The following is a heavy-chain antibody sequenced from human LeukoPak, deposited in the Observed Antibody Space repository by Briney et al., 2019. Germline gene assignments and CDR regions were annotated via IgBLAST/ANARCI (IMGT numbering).Heavy chain of an antibody. V-gene: IGHV4-59*08. CDR2: IYYSGST. J-gene: IGHJ4*02. CDR1: GFTFSSYA. D-gene: IGHD6-19*01. CDR3: ATTENSSGWFGY. Sequence: GSLRLSCAASGFTFSSYAMSWIRQPPGKGLEWIGYIYYSGSTNYNPSLKSRVTTSVDTSKNQFSLKLSSVTAADTAVYYCATTENSSGWFGYWGQGTLVTVSS.